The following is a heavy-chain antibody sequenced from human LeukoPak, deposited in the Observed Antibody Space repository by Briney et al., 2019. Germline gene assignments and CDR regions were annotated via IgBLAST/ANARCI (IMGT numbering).Heavy chain of an antibody. CDR3: ARDDSGYDYGGY. CDR2: ISSSSSYI. D-gene: IGHD5-12*01. J-gene: IGHJ4*02. V-gene: IGHV3-21*01. CDR1: GFTFSSHS. Sequence: PGGSLRLSCAASGFTFSSHSMNWVRQAPGKGLEWVSSISSSSSYIYYADSVKGRFTISRDNAKNSLYLQMNSLRAEDTAVYYCARDDSGYDYGGYWGQGTLVTVSS.